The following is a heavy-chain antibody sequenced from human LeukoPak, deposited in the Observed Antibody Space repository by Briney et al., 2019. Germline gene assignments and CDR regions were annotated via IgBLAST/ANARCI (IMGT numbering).Heavy chain of an antibody. J-gene: IGHJ5*02. D-gene: IGHD4-17*01. V-gene: IGHV4-59*01. CDR1: GGSINDYY. Sequence: SETLSLTCTVSGGSINDYYWTWIRQAPGKGLEWLGYISNSRTTDYNPSLKSRVTMSVDTSKNEFSLKVTSVTAADTAMYYCARVVRGAVTSNCFDPWGQGTLVTVSS. CDR3: ARVVRGAVTSNCFDP. CDR2: ISNSRTT.